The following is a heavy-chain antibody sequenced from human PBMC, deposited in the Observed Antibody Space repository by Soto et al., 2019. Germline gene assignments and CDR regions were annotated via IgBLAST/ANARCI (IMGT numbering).Heavy chain of an antibody. CDR1: GFTFDDYA. J-gene: IGHJ3*02. Sequence: GGSLRLSCAASGFTFDDYAMHWVRQAPGKGLEWVSGISWNSGSIGYADSVKGRFTISRDNAKNSLYLQMNSLRAEDTALYYCAKDMVDGVVVAATGALDIWGQGTMVTVSS. D-gene: IGHD2-15*01. V-gene: IGHV3-9*01. CDR2: ISWNSGSI. CDR3: AKDMVDGVVVAATGALDI.